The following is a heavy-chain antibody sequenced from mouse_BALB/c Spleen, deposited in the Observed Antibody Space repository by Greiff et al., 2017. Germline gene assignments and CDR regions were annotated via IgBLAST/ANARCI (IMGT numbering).Heavy chain of an antibody. Sequence: VQLKESGGDLVKPGGSLKLSCAASGFTFSSYGMSWVRQTPDKRLEWVATISSGGSYTYYPDSVKGRFTISRDNAKNTLYLQMSSLKSEDTAMYYCARFTTVVEYYFDYWGQGTTLTVSS. V-gene: IGHV5-6*01. CDR3: ARFTTVVEYYFDY. J-gene: IGHJ2*01. CDR2: ISSGGSYT. D-gene: IGHD1-1*01. CDR1: GFTFSSYG.